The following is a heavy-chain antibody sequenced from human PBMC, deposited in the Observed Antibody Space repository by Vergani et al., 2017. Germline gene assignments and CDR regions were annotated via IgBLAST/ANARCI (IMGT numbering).Heavy chain of an antibody. Sequence: QVQLVESGGGVVQPGRSLRLSCAASGFTFSSYAMHWVRQAPGKGLEWVAVISYDGSNKYYADSVKGRFTISRDNSKNTLYLQMNSLRAEDTAVYYCAKDFLATYYYGSGSYSGFDYWGQGTLVTVSS. D-gene: IGHD3-10*01. V-gene: IGHV3-30-3*01. CDR2: ISYDGSNK. CDR1: GFTFSSYA. J-gene: IGHJ4*02. CDR3: AKDFLATYYYGSGSYSGFDY.